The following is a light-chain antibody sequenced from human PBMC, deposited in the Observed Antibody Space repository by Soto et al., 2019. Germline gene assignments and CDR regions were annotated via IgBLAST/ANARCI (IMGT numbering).Light chain of an antibody. CDR2: DVS. CDR1: SSDVGGYTY. V-gene: IGLV2-14*01. Sequence: QSALTQPASVSGSPGQSITISCTGTSSDVGGYTYVSWYQQHPGKAPKLIISDVSSRPSGVSNRFSGSRSGNTASLTISGLQAEDEADYYCSSYTRTNPLVFGGGTKLTVL. CDR3: SSYTRTNPLV. J-gene: IGLJ2*01.